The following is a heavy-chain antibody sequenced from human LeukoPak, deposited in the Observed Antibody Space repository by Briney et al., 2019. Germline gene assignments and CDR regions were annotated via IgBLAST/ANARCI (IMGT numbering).Heavy chain of an antibody. D-gene: IGHD1-26*01. J-gene: IGHJ5*02. CDR2: ISYSGGT. CDR3: ASLRAGTYYGKP. Sequence: RASETLSLTCTVSGDSISSYYWSWIRQPPGKGLEWIGYISYSGGTNYNPSLKSRVTISVDTSKNQFSLKLSSVTAADTAVYYCASLRAGTYYGKPWGQGTLVTVSS. V-gene: IGHV4-59*01. CDR1: GDSISSYY.